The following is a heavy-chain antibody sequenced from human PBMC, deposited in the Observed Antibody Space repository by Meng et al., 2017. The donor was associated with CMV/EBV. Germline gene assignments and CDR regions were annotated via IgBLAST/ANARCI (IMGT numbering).Heavy chain of an antibody. V-gene: IGHV3-21*01. Sequence: GGSLRLSCAASGFSFSDYRMNWVRQAPGKGLEWVSSVTSSSRFIFYADSVKGRFTISRDNAKNSLFLQMNSLRVEKTAVYYCARDSRGWGGDFDYWGQGTLVTVSS. CDR3: ARDSRGWGGDFDY. CDR2: VTSSSRFI. D-gene: IGHD1-26*01. CDR1: GFSFSDYR. J-gene: IGHJ4*02.